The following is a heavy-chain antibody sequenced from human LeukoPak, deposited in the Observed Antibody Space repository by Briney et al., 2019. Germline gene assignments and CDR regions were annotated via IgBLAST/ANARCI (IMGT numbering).Heavy chain of an antibody. CDR3: ARQGNYYDSPDNWFDP. V-gene: IGHV4-59*08. CDR1: GDSITSYY. CDR2: MYHSGTT. Sequence: SETLSLTCTVSGDSITSYYWAWIRQPPGKGLEWIGYMYHSGTTSNNPSLKSRVTISVDTSKNQFSLKLSSVTAADTAVYYCARQGNYYDSPDNWFDPWGQGTLVTVSS. J-gene: IGHJ5*02. D-gene: IGHD3-22*01.